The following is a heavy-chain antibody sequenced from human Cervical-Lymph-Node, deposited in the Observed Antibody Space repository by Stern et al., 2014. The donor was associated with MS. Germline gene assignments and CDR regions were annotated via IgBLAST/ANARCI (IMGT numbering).Heavy chain of an antibody. CDR3: ARAGLEGALSNFDY. D-gene: IGHD1-26*01. V-gene: IGHV4-59*08. CDR2: IYYTGST. Sequence: VQLLESGPGLVKPSETLSLTCTVSGGSISSYYWSWIRQPPGKGLEWIGHIYYTGSTNYTPPLKSRVTISVDTSKNQFSLNLPSVTAADTAVYYCARAGLEGALSNFDYWGQGTLVTVSS. J-gene: IGHJ4*02. CDR1: GGSISSYY.